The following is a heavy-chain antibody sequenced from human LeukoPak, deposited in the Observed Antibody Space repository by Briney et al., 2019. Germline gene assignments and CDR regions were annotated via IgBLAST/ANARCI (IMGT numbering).Heavy chain of an antibody. CDR1: GFTFSSYS. CDR2: ISGSGGST. J-gene: IGHJ4*02. CDR3: AKDQPRRAPARAIDY. Sequence: PGGSLRLSCAASGFTFSSYSMNWVRQAPGKGLEWVSAISGSGGSTYYADSVKGRFTISRDNSENTLYLQMNSLRAEDTAVYYCAKDQPRRAPARAIDYWGQGTLVTVSS. V-gene: IGHV3-23*01.